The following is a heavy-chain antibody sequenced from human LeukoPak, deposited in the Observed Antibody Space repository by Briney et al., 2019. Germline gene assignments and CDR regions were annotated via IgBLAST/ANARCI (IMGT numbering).Heavy chain of an antibody. Sequence: PGGSLRLSCAASGFTFRSYTMNWVRQTPAKGLEWVSSIRSSGTDLYYADSVRGRFTISRNNAKNSLYLQINSLTTEDTAVYYCARGVPASVAGSFDYWGQGILVSVSS. CDR1: GFTFRSYT. V-gene: IGHV3-21*01. CDR2: IRSSGTDL. J-gene: IGHJ4*02. CDR3: ARGVPASVAGSFDY. D-gene: IGHD6-19*01.